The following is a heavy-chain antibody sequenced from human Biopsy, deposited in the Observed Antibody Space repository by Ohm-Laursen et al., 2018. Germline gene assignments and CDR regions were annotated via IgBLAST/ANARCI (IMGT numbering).Heavy chain of an antibody. CDR1: GFTFSSYV. CDR2: INGSGSTT. CDR3: AKDHCSGGTCYSDGPVFDF. V-gene: IGHV3-23*01. D-gene: IGHD2-15*01. Sequence: SLRLSCAASGFTFSSYVMSWVRQAPGKGLEWVSTINGSGSTTYYADSVKGRFTISRDNSKNTLYLQMNSLRAEDTAVYYCAKDHCSGGTCYSDGPVFDFWGQGTLVTVSS. J-gene: IGHJ4*02.